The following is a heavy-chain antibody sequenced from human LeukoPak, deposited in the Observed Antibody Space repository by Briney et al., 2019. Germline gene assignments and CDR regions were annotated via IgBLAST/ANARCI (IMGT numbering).Heavy chain of an antibody. CDR3: ASSLTTVPTFDY. D-gene: IGHD4-17*01. V-gene: IGHV4-59*01. CDR2: IYYSGST. Sequence: SETLSLTCTVSGGSISSYYWSWIRQPPGKGLEWIGYIYYSGSTNYNPSLKSRVTISADTSKNQFSLKLSSVTAADTAVYYCASSLTTVPTFDYWGQGTLVTVSS. CDR1: GGSISSYY. J-gene: IGHJ4*02.